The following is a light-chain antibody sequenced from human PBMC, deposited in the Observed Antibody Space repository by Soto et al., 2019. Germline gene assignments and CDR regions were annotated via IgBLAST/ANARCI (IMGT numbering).Light chain of an antibody. CDR2: EVS. CDR3: SSALA. CDR1: GSDIGFYNY. J-gene: IGLJ1*01. V-gene: IGLV2-8*01. Sequence: QSALTQPPSASGSPGQSVTISCTGSGSDIGFYNYVSWYQQHPGKAPKLMIYEVSRRPSGVPDRFSGSKSGNTASLTVSGLQTEDEADYYCSSALAFGTGTKVTVL.